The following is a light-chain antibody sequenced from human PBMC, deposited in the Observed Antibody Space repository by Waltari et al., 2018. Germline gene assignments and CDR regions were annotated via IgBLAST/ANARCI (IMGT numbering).Light chain of an antibody. CDR1: SSDISR. J-gene: IGLJ3*02. CDR3: CSFAGGSSWV. V-gene: IGLV2-23*01. CDR2: EGT. Sequence: QSALTQPPSVSGSPGQSLTISCTGTSSDISRVSWYQQHPGMAPKLMIYEGTNRPSGLSNRFSGSKSGNTASLTISGLQAEDDADYYCCSFAGGSSWVFGGGTKVTVL.